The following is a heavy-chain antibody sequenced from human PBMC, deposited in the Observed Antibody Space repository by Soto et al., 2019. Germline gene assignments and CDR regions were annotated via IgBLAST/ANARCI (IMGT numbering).Heavy chain of an antibody. CDR2: IYYSGST. D-gene: IGHD4-4*01. Sequence: SETLSLTCTVSGGSISSGDYYWSWIRQPTGKGREWIGYIYYSGSTYYNPSLKSRATISVDTSKNQFSLKLSSGTAADTAVYYCARGGVSNCLGTEYGMDVWGQGTTVTVSS. CDR1: GGSISSGDYY. V-gene: IGHV4-30-4*01. J-gene: IGHJ6*02. CDR3: ARGGVSNCLGTEYGMDV.